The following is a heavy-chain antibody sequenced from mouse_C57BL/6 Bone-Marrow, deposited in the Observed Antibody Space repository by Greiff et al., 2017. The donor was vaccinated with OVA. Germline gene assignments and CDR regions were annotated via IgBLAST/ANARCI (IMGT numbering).Heavy chain of an antibody. CDR1: GFNITDDY. V-gene: IGHV14-4*01. Sequence: VQLQQSGAELVRPGASVKLSCTASGFNITDDYMHWVKQRPEQGLEWIGWIDPENGDTEYASKFQGKATITADTSSNTAYLQLSSLTSEDTAVYYCTNWDVWFAYWGQGTLVTVSA. CDR2: IDPENGDT. D-gene: IGHD4-1*01. J-gene: IGHJ3*01. CDR3: TNWDVWFAY.